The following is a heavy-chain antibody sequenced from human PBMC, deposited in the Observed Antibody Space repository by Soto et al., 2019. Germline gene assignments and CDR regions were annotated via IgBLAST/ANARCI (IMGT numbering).Heavy chain of an antibody. CDR3: ARETSFAYSSSVSSGQNWFDP. CDR2: IYYSGST. Sequence: SETLSLTCTVSGGSISSGGYYWSWIRQHPGKGLEWIGYIYYSGSTYYNPSLKSRVTISVDTSKNQFSLKLSSVTAADTAVYYCARETSFAYSSSVSSGQNWFDPWGQGTLVTVSS. CDR1: GGSISSGGYY. V-gene: IGHV4-31*03. J-gene: IGHJ5*02. D-gene: IGHD6-6*01.